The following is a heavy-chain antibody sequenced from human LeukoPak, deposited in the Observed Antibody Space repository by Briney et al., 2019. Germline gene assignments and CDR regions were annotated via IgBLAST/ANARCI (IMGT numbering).Heavy chain of an antibody. J-gene: IGHJ5*02. CDR3: ATDVDWFDP. Sequence: ASVKVSCKVSGYTLTELSMHWVRQAPGKGLEWMGGFDPEDGETIYAQKFQGRVTVTEDTSTDTAYMELSSLRSEDTAVYYCATDVDWFDPWGQGTLVTVSS. CDR1: GYTLTELS. D-gene: IGHD2-21*01. V-gene: IGHV1-24*01. CDR2: FDPEDGET.